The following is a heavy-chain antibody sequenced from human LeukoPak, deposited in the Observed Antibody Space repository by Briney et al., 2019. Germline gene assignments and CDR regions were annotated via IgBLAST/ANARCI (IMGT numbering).Heavy chain of an antibody. V-gene: IGHV1-18*01. D-gene: IGHD2-2*01. CDR2: ISAYNGST. CDR3: ARVRDLIFWVRQDIVVVPAADYYYMDV. J-gene: IGHJ6*03. Sequence: ASVKVSCKASGYTFTSYGISWVRQAPGQGLEWMGWISAYNGSTNYAQKLQGRVTMTTDTSTSTAYMELRSLRSDDTAVYYCARVRDLIFWVRQDIVVVPAADYYYMDVWGKGTTVTVSS. CDR1: GYTFTSYG.